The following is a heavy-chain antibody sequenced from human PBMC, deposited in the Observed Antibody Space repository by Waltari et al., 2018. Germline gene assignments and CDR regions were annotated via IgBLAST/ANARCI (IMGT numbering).Heavy chain of an antibody. Sequence: QVQLVQSGAEVKKPGSSVKVSCTASGGTFSSYAISLVRQAPGQGLECMGGIIPIFGTANYAQKFQGRVTINADESTSTAYMELSSLRSEDTAVYYCASSIAAAGNPRLDYWGQGTLVTVSS. CDR3: ASSIAAAGNPRLDY. V-gene: IGHV1-69*13. CDR2: IIPIFGTA. D-gene: IGHD6-13*01. J-gene: IGHJ4*02. CDR1: GGTFSSYA.